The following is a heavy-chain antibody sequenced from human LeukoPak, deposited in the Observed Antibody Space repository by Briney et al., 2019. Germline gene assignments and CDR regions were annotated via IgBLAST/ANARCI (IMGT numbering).Heavy chain of an antibody. CDR2: INWNGGST. J-gene: IGHJ4*02. CDR1: GFTFDDYG. D-gene: IGHD3-3*01. Sequence: PGGSLRLSCAASGFTFDDYGMSWVRQAPGKGLEWVSGINWNGGSTGYADSVKGRFTISRDDSKNTLYLQMNSLRAEDTAVYYCATKRGLLSIRPFGYWGQGTLVTVSS. CDR3: ATKRGLLSIRPFGY. V-gene: IGHV3-20*04.